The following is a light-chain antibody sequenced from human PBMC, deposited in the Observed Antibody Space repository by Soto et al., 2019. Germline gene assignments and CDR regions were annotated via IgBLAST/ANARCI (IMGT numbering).Light chain of an antibody. CDR1: QSVNKY. V-gene: IGKV1-39*01. CDR2: AAS. CDR3: QQSFSTPHS. Sequence: DIQMTQSPSSLSASVGDRVTISCRASQSVNKYLNWYQQKPGNVPTLLIYAASTLQGGVPSRFNGSGFGTDFSVTISNLQPEDFATYYCQQSFSTPHSFGGGTKVDIK. J-gene: IGKJ4*01.